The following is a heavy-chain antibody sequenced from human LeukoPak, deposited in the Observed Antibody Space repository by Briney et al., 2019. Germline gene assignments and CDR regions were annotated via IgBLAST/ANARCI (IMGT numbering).Heavy chain of an antibody. J-gene: IGHJ4*02. D-gene: IGHD6-19*01. CDR3: AREVAAGSHKGFDY. CDR2: IYYSGST. CDR1: GGSVSSGSYY. Sequence: PSETLSLTCTVSGGSVSSGSYYWSWIRQPPGKGLEWIGYIYYSGSTNYNPSLKSRVTISVDTSKNQFSLNVNSVTAADTAMYYCAREVAAGSHKGFDYWGQGTLVTVSS. V-gene: IGHV4-61*01.